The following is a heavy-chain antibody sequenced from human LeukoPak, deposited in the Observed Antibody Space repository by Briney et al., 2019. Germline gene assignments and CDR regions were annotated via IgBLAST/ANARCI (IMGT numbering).Heavy chain of an antibody. CDR2: ISSSSSYI. J-gene: IGHJ4*02. Sequence: GGSLRLSCAASGFTFSSYSMNWVRQAPGKGLEWVSSISSSSSYIYYADSVRGRFTISRDNAKNSLYLRMNSLRAEDTAVYCCAHSLYGSAATGYWGQGTLVTVSS. CDR3: AHSLYGSAATGY. CDR1: GFTFSSYS. V-gene: IGHV3-21*01. D-gene: IGHD6-25*01.